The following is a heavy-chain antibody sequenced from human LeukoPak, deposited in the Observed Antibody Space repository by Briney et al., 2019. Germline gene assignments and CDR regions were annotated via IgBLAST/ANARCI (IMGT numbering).Heavy chain of an antibody. D-gene: IGHD2-2*02. Sequence: GGSLRLSCAASGFTFSSYAMSWVRQAPGKGLEWVSAISGSGGSTYYADSVKGRFTISRDNYKNTLYLQMNSLRAEDTAVYYCVGPYCSSTSCYRYYYYGMDVWGQGTTVTVSS. CDR1: GFTFSSYA. J-gene: IGHJ6*02. CDR3: VGPYCSSTSCYRYYYYGMDV. V-gene: IGHV3-23*01. CDR2: ISGSGGST.